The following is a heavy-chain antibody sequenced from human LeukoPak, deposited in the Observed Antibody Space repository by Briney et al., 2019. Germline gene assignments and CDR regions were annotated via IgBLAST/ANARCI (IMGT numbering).Heavy chain of an antibody. CDR3: ARVSDRYDILTGYRHHYFDY. CDR1: GYTFTSYY. Sequence: ASVKVSCKASGYTFTSYYMHWVRQAPGQGLEWMGIINPSGGSTSYAQKFQGRVTMTRDTSTSTAYMELSSLRSEDTAVYYCARVSDRYDILTGYRHHYFDYWGQGALVTVSS. V-gene: IGHV1-46*01. CDR2: INPSGGST. J-gene: IGHJ4*02. D-gene: IGHD3-9*01.